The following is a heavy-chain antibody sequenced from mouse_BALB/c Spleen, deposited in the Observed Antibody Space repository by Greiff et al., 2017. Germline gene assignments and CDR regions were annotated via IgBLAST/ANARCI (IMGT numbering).Heavy chain of an antibody. CDR3: TRSQYGNYFDY. J-gene: IGHJ2*01. V-gene: IGHV5-6-4*01. D-gene: IGHD2-10*02. Sequence: DVKLVESGGGLVKPGGSLKLSCAASGFTFSSYTMSWVRQTPEKRLEWVATISSGGSYTYYPDSVKGRFTISRDNAKNTLYLQMSSLKSEDTAMYYCTRSQYGNYFDYWGQGTTLTVSS. CDR1: GFTFSSYT. CDR2: ISSGGSYT.